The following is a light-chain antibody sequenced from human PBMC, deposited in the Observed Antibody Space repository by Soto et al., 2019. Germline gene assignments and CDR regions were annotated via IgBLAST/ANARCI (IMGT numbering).Light chain of an antibody. J-gene: IGLJ3*02. CDR3: AAWDDSLSGWV. Sequence: QSVLTQPASVSGSPGQSITISCTGTSSDVGGYNYVSWYQQHPGKAPKLLMYRGDQRPSRIPDRFSGSKSGASASLAISGLRSEDEADYYCAAWDDSLSGWVFGGGTKLTVL. CDR2: RGD. V-gene: IGLV1-47*01. CDR1: SSDVGGYNY.